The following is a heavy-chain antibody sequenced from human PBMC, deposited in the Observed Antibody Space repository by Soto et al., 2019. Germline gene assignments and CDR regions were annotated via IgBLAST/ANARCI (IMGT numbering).Heavy chain of an antibody. CDR1: GASISSHY. CDR2: MYHSGST. V-gene: IGHV4-30-2*01. Sequence: PSETLSLTCSVSGASISSHYWSWIRQPPGKGLEWIGYMYHSGSTYYNPSLKSRVTISIDRSKNQFSLKLSSVTAADTAVYYCARVPDYWGQGILVTVSS. CDR3: ARVPDY. J-gene: IGHJ4*02. D-gene: IGHD2-2*01.